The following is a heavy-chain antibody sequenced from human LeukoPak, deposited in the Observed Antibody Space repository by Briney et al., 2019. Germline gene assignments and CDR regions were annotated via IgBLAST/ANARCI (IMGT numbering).Heavy chain of an antibody. CDR1: GFPFSRYA. CDR2: IGRAGDT. CDR3: ARDSSGWGLAV. J-gene: IGHJ6*02. Sequence: TGGSLRLSCAGSGFPFSRYALSWVRQAPGKGLEWVSYIGRAGDTYYAGSVKGRFTISRDDAKNSLYLQLNSLGVGDTAVYYCARDSSGWGLAVWGQGTTVTVSS. V-gene: IGHV3-13*01. D-gene: IGHD6-19*01.